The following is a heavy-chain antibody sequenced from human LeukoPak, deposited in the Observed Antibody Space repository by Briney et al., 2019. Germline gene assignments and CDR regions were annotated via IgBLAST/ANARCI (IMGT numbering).Heavy chain of an antibody. CDR3: ARRLSGYAYYFDY. CDR2: IYYSGST. D-gene: IGHD3-22*01. Sequence: SETLSLTCTVSGGSINSYYWSWIRQPPGKGLEWIGYIYYSGSTNYNPSLKNRVTISVDTSKNQFSLKLSSVTAADTAVYYCARRLSGYAYYFDYWGQGTLVTVSS. CDR1: GGSINSYY. J-gene: IGHJ4*02. V-gene: IGHV4-59*08.